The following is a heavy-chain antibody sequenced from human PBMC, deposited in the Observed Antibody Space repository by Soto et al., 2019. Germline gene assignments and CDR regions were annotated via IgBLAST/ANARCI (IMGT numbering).Heavy chain of an antibody. D-gene: IGHD4-17*01. CDR3: AKAICDYGDYCYYFDY. Sequence: PGGSLRLSCAASGFTFSSYAMSWVRQAPGKGLDWVSATSGSGGNTYYADSVKGRFTISRDNSKNTLYLQMNSLRTEDTAVYYCAKAICDYGDYCYYFDYWGQGTLITVSS. CDR1: GFTFSSYA. CDR2: TSGSGGNT. J-gene: IGHJ4*02. V-gene: IGHV3-23*01.